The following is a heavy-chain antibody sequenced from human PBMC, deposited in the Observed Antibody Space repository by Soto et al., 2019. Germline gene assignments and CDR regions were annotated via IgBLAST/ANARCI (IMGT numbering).Heavy chain of an antibody. D-gene: IGHD6-13*01. CDR3: ARGPHRPIAAAGAGNDPVYFDY. CDR2: INHSGST. Sequence: PSETLSLTCTVSGGSISSGGYYWSWIRQPPGKGLEWIGEINHSGSTNYNPSLKSRVTISVDTSKNQFSLKLSSVTAADTAVYYCARGPHRPIAAAGAGNDPVYFDYWGQGTLVTVSS. CDR1: GGSISSGGYY. V-gene: IGHV4-39*07. J-gene: IGHJ4*02.